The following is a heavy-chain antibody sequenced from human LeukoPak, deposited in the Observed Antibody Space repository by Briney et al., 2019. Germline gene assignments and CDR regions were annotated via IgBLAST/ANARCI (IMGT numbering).Heavy chain of an antibody. D-gene: IGHD3-3*01. V-gene: IGHV4-39*07. J-gene: IGHJ6*03. CDR1: GGSINNYY. CDR3: ARDVQYYDFWSGYYGPSYYYYMDV. Sequence: SETLSLTCTVFGGSINNYYWGWIRQPPGKGLEWIGSIYYSGSTYYNPSLKSRVTISVDTSKNQFSLKLSSVTAADTAVYYCARDVQYYDFWSGYYGPSYYYYMDVWGKGTTVTVSS. CDR2: IYYSGST.